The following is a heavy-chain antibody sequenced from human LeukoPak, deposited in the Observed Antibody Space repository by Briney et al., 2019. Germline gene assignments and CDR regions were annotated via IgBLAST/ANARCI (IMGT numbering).Heavy chain of an antibody. CDR3: ARARGDYGYYYYYYMDV. CDR1: GYSISSGYY. V-gene: IGHV4-38-2*02. D-gene: IGHD4-17*01. CDR2: IYHSGST. Sequence: SETLSLTCTVSGYSISSGYYWDWIRQPPGKGLEWIGSIYHSGSTFYNPSLKNRVTISVDTSKNQFSLKLSSVTAADTAVYYCARARGDYGYYYYYYMDVWGKGTTVTVSS. J-gene: IGHJ6*03.